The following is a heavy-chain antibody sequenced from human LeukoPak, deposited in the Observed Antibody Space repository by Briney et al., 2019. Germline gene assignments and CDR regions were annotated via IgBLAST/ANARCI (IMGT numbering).Heavy chain of an antibody. J-gene: IGHJ4*02. CDR3: GKDFFGVPGVYYFEF. V-gene: IGHV3-30*02. Sequence: PGGSLRLSCAASGFTFSSYGMHWVRQAPGKGLEWVAFIRYDGSNKYYADSVKGRFTISRDNSKNTLYLQMNSLRAEDTAVYYFGKDFFGVPGVYYFEFWGQGTLVTVSS. CDR2: IRYDGSNK. D-gene: IGHD3-3*01. CDR1: GFTFSSYG.